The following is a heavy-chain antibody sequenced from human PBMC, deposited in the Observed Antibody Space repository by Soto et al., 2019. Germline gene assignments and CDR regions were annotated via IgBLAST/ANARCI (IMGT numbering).Heavy chain of an antibody. Sequence: QVQLVQSGAAVKKPGYSVKVSCTASGGTFSSYAISWVRQDPGPGLEWRGRIIPIFGTANYAQKFQGRVTITAYESTSTAYMEMSSLRSDDTAVYYCASLVVVTASYYYGVDGWGQGTTVTVSS. CDR1: GGTFSSYA. CDR3: ASLVVVTASYYYGVDG. V-gene: IGHV1-69*12. CDR2: IIPIFGTA. J-gene: IGHJ6*02. D-gene: IGHD2-21*02.